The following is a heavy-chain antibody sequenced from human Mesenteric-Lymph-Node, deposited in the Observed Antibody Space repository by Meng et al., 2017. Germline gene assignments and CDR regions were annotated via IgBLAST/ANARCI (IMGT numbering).Heavy chain of an antibody. CDR1: RFTFSDYY. V-gene: IGHV3-11*01. CDR2: IGSSGDTK. CDR3: ARQGPHTISRGLVMAEDAFDI. D-gene: IGHD6-6*01. J-gene: IGHJ3*02. Sequence: GESLKISCAASRFTFSDYYMSWIRQAPGKGLEWLSYIGSSGDTKYYADSVKGRFTISRDNAKNSLYLEMNSLRAEDTAVYYCARQGPHTISRGLVMAEDAFDIWGQGTMVTVSS.